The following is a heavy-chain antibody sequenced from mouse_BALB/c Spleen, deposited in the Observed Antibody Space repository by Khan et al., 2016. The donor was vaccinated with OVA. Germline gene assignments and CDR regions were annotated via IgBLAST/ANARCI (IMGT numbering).Heavy chain of an antibody. CDR2: ISYSGRT. CDR3: AMGRTY. J-gene: IGHJ3*01. Sequence: VQLQQSGPGLVKPSQSLSLTCTVTGYSITSDYAWNWIRQFPGNKLEWMGYISYSGRTSYNPSFKSRISVTRDTSNNQFFLQLNSVTTEDTATYYCAMGRTYWGQGTLVTVSA. D-gene: IGHD4-1*01. CDR1: GYSITSDYA. V-gene: IGHV3-2*02.